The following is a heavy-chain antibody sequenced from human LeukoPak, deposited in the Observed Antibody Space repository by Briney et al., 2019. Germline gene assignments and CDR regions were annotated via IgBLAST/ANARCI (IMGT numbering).Heavy chain of an antibody. D-gene: IGHD3-10*01. CDR3: ARESSGSYYNPLGYMDV. CDR1: GGSISRYY. V-gene: IGHV4-59*12. Sequence: SETLSLTCTVSGGSISRYYWSWIRQPPGKGLEWSAGIYYSGTTNYNPSLKSRVTISVGTSKNQFSLNLSSVTAADTAVYYCARESSGSYYNPLGYMDVRGKGTTVTVSS. CDR2: IYYSGTT. J-gene: IGHJ6*03.